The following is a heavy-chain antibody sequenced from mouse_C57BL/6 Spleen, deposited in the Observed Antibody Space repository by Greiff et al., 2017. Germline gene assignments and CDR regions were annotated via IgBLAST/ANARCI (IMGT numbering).Heavy chain of an antibody. CDR2: IDPEDGET. CDR1: GFNIKDYY. D-gene: IGHD3-3*01. J-gene: IGHJ2*01. CDR3: ARGDEDY. V-gene: IGHV14-2*01. Sequence: VQLKESGAELVKPGASVKLSCTASGFNIKDYYMHWVKQRPEQGLEWIGRIDPEDGETNYAPKVQGKATITADTSSNTAYLQLSSLTSEDTAVYYCARGDEDYWGQGTTLTVSS.